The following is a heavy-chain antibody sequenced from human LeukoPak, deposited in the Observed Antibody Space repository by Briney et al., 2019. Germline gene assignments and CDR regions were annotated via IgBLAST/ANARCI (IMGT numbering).Heavy chain of an antibody. CDR3: ARAYYYDSSGYLFDY. CDR1: GGSISSYY. CDR2: IYYSGST. J-gene: IGHJ4*02. D-gene: IGHD3-22*01. Sequence: PSETLSLTCTVSGGSISSYYWSWIRQPPGKGLEWIGYIYYSGSTNYNPSLKSRVTISVDTSKNQFSLKLSSVTAADTAVYYCARAYYYDSSGYLFDYWGQGTLATVSS. V-gene: IGHV4-59*01.